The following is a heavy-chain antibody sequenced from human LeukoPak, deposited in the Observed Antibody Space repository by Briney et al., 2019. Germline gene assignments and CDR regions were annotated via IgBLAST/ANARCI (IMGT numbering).Heavy chain of an antibody. D-gene: IGHD4-17*01. Sequence: PGRSLRLSCAAPEFTVRDYYMSWVGQAPGKKLKWVSTFTGSGGSTFYADSVKGRFTISRDNSKNTLYMQMNSLRVEDTAVYYCAKDTSVTFGPRNWFDPWGQGTLVTVPS. J-gene: IGHJ5*02. CDR1: EFTVRDYY. CDR2: FTGSGGST. CDR3: AKDTSVTFGPRNWFDP. V-gene: IGHV3-23*01.